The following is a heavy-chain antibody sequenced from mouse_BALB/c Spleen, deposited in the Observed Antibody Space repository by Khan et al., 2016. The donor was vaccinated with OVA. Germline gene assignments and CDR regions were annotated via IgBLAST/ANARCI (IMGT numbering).Heavy chain of an antibody. D-gene: IGHD1-1*01. Sequence: DLVKPGASVKLSCKASGYTFTSYWINWIKQRPGPGLAWIGRIGPGSSYAFYHDRVKGKPTLTVDSSSNTAYSQLSSRSSEDAAVYFCARENDYGRSCYAMDYWGQGTSVTVSA. J-gene: IGHJ4*01. CDR1: GYTFTSYW. V-gene: IGHV1S41*01. CDR2: IGPGSSYA. CDR3: ARENDYGRSCYAMDY.